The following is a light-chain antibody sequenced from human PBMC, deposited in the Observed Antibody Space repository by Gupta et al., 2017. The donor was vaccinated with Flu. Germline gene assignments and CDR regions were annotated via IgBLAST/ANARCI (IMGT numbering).Light chain of an antibody. CDR1: QSVTSGH. J-gene: IGKJ5*01. Sequence: TPSLSPGERATLACRASQSVTSGHLAWYQQKPGQAPRLLIYDASSRATAIPDRFSGSGSGTDFTLTISRLEPEDFAVYYCQQYGSSPPNTFGQGTRLEIK. V-gene: IGKV3-20*01. CDR2: DAS. CDR3: QQYGSSPPNT.